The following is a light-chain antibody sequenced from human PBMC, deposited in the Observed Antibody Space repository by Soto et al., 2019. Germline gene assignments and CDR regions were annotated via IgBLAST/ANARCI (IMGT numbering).Light chain of an antibody. J-gene: IGLJ1*01. V-gene: IGLV2-14*01. Sequence: QSALTQPASVSGSPGQSITISCTGTSSDVGGYNYVSWYQQHPGKAPKLMIYEVSNRPSGVSNRFSGSKSGNTASLTISGLQAEDEADYYCSSDTSSSTHYVFGPGTKLTVL. CDR3: SSDTSSSTHYV. CDR2: EVS. CDR1: SSDVGGYNY.